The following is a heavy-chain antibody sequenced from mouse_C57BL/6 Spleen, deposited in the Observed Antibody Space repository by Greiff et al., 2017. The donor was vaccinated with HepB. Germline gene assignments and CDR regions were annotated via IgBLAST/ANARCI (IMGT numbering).Heavy chain of an antibody. CDR1: GYSITSGYY. D-gene: IGHD1-1*01. J-gene: IGHJ3*01. CDR2: ISYDGSN. V-gene: IGHV3-6*01. CDR3: ASYFSWFAY. Sequence: EVKLMESGPGLVKPSQSLSLTCSVTGYSITSGYYWNWIRQFPGNKLEWMGYISYDGSNNYNPSLKNRISITRDTSKNQFFLKLNSVTTEDTATYYCASYFSWFAYWGQGTLVTVSA.